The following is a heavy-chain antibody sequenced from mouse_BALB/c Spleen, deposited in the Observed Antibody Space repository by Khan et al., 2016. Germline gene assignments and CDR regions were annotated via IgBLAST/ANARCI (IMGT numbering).Heavy chain of an antibody. CDR2: INTYTGEP. CDR3: ARDYGTGYGWLAY. Sequence: QIQLVQSGPELKKPGETVKIFCKASGYTFTNYGMNWVKQAPGKGLKWMGWINTYTGEPTYVDDFKGRFAFSLETSASTAYLQINNLKKEETATYFCARDYGTGYGWLAYWGQGTLVSVSA. D-gene: IGHD1-1*01. V-gene: IGHV9-3-1*01. J-gene: IGHJ3*01. CDR1: GYTFTNYG.